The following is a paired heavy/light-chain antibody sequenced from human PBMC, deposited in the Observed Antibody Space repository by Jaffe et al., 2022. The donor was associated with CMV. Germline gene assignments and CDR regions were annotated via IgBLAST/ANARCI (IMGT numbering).Heavy chain of an antibody. CDR3: VRRSGNSGAFDI. Sequence: EAQLVESGGGLVQPGGSLRLSCVASGFIFKSYDMHWVRQITGKGLEWLSGIPVAGDPHYPGSVKGRFTISRENGENSLYLQIRNLRGGDTAVYYCVRRSGNSGAFDIWGQGTTVIVSS. J-gene: IGHJ3*02. CDR1: GFIFKSYD. D-gene: IGHD1-7*01. V-gene: IGHV3-13*05. CDR2: IPVAGDP.
Light chain of an antibody. CDR3: ATWDDRRSAWV. V-gene: IGLV1-47*01. CDR1: SSNIGGNN. J-gene: IGLJ3*02. Sequence: QSVLTQPPSTSGTPGQTVTISCSGSSSNIGGNNHVYWYQQLPGTAPKLLIYRNNQRPSGVPDRFSGSKSGTSGSLAISGLRSEDEADYYCATWDDRRSAWVFGGGTKLAVL. CDR2: RNN.